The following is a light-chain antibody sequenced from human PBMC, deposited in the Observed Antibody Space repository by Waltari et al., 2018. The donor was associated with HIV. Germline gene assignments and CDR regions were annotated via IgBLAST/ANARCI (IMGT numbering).Light chain of an antibody. V-gene: IGLV2-14*01. CDR3: SSYTRRGTVV. CDR1: SSDIGYYDY. J-gene: IGLJ2*01. Sequence: QSALTQPASVSGSPGQSIVLPCTGSSSDIGYYDYASWYQQYPGQAPKALIYDVTSRPSGTSSRFSGSKSATTAFLAISKLQTDDEADYFCSSYTRRGTVVFGGGTRLTVL. CDR2: DVT.